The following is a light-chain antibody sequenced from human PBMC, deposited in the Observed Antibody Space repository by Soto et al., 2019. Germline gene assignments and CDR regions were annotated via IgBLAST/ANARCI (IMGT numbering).Light chain of an antibody. V-gene: IGLV2-18*02. CDR3: SSYTNSKTLV. CDR2: EVS. CDR1: SSDVGSYNL. Sequence: QSALTQPPSVSGSPGQSVTISCTGTSSDVGSYNLVSWYQQSPGTAPKLMICEVSNRPSGVPDRFSGSKSGNTASLTISGLQAEDEADYYCSSYTNSKTLVFGGGTQLTVL. J-gene: IGLJ2*01.